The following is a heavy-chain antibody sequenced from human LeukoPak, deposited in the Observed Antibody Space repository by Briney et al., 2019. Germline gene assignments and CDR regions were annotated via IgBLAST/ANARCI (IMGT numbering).Heavy chain of an antibody. CDR2: INPNSGGT. V-gene: IGHV1-2*02. Sequence: ASVKVSCKASGYTFTGYYMHWVRQAPGQGLEWMGWINPNSGGTNYAQKFQGRVTMTRDTSTSTVYMELSSLRSEDTAVYYCARALRIVATTRGYLGYWGQGTLVTVSS. CDR3: ARALRIVATTRGYLGY. J-gene: IGHJ4*02. D-gene: IGHD5-12*01. CDR1: GYTFTGYY.